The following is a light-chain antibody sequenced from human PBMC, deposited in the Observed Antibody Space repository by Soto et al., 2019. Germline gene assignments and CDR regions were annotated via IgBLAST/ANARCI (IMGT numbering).Light chain of an antibody. CDR2: KAS. Sequence: DIQMTQSPSTLSASLGARVTITCRASQSISVWLAWYQQKAGKAPNLLIYKASRLESGVPSRFSGSGSETEFTLTISGLQPGDSATYYCQQYNSYPPTFGQGTKVDIK. J-gene: IGKJ1*01. V-gene: IGKV1-5*03. CDR1: QSISVW. CDR3: QQYNSYPPT.